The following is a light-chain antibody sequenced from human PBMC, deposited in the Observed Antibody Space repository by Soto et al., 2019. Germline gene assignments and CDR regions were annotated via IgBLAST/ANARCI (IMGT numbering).Light chain of an antibody. J-gene: IGLJ7*01. CDR1: SSNIGSNY. V-gene: IGLV1-47*01. Sequence: QSVLTQPPSASGTPGQRVTISCSGSSSNIGSNYVYWYQQLPGTAPNLLIYRNNQRPSGVPDRFSGSKSGASSSLAISGLRSEDEADYYCAAWDDSLRGPVFGGGTQLTVL. CDR3: AAWDDSLRGPV. CDR2: RNN.